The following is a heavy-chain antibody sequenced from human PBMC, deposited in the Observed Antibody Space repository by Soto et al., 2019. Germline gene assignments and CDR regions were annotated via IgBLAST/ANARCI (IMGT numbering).Heavy chain of an antibody. Sequence: GGSLRLSCAASGFTFSSYAMSWVRQAPGKGLERVSAISGSGGSTYYADSVKGRFTISRDNSKNTLYLQMNSLRAEDTAVYYCAKDYPSSTVTLLFDYWGQGTLVTVSS. CDR2: ISGSGGST. CDR1: GFTFSSYA. CDR3: AKDYPSSTVTLLFDY. V-gene: IGHV3-23*01. D-gene: IGHD4-17*01. J-gene: IGHJ4*02.